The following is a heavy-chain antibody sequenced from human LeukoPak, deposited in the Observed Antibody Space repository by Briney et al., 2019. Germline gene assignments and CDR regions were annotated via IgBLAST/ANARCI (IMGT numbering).Heavy chain of an antibody. V-gene: IGHV4-34*01. Sequence: TSSETLSLTCAVYGGSFSGYYWSWIRQPPGKGLEWIGEINHSGNTNYNPSLKNRVTISLDTSKNQFSLKLSSVTAADTAVYYCARGLAADGMDVWGQGTTVIVSS. CDR1: GGSFSGYY. CDR3: ARGLAADGMDV. D-gene: IGHD6-25*01. J-gene: IGHJ6*02. CDR2: INHSGNT.